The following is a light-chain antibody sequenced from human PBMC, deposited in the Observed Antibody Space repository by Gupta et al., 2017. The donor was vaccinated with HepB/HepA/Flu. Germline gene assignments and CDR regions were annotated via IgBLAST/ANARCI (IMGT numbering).Light chain of an antibody. CDR1: QSVLFSSNNKNY. V-gene: IGKV4-1*01. Sequence: DIVMTQSPDSLAVSLGERATINCKSSQSVLFSSNNKNYLAWYQQKPGQPPKLLIYWASTRESGVPDRFSGSGSVTDFTLTISSLQAEDVAVYYCQQYLRTPPTFGQGTKVEI. CDR2: WAS. CDR3: QQYLRTPPT. J-gene: IGKJ1*01.